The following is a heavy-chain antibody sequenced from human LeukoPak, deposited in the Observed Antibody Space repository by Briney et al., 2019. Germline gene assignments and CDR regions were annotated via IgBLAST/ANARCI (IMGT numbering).Heavy chain of an antibody. Sequence: ASVKVSCKASGYTFTGYYMHWVRQAPGQGLEWMGWINPNSGGTNYAQKFQGRVTMTRDTSISTAYMELSRLRSDDTAVYYCARGRYRSGGSCSLDYWGQGTLVTVSS. J-gene: IGHJ4*02. CDR1: GYTFTGYY. CDR2: INPNSGGT. D-gene: IGHD2-15*01. CDR3: ARGRYRSGGSCSLDY. V-gene: IGHV1-2*02.